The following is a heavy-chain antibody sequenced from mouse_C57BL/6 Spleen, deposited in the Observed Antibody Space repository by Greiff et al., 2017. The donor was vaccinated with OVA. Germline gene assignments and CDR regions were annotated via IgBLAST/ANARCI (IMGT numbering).Heavy chain of an antibody. CDR3: AREGDSSGYVCAY. Sequence: EVQVVESGPGLVKPSQSLSLTCSVTGYSITSGYYWNWIRQFPGNKLEWMGYISYDGSNNYNPSLKNRISITRDTSKNQFFLKLNSVTTEDTATYYCAREGDSSGYVCAYWGQGTLVTVSA. D-gene: IGHD3-2*02. J-gene: IGHJ3*01. CDR1: GYSITSGYY. V-gene: IGHV3-6*01. CDR2: ISYDGSN.